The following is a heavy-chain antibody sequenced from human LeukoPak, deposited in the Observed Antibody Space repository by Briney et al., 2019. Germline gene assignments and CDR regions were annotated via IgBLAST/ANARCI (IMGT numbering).Heavy chain of an antibody. CDR1: GGTFSSYA. V-gene: IGHV1-69*13. D-gene: IGHD2-2*01. Sequence: ASVKVSCKASGGTFSSYAISWVRQAPGQGLEWMGGIIPTFGTANYAQKFQGRVTITADESTSTAYMELSSLRSEDTAVYYCARASSIVVVPAGAFDIWGQGTMVTVPS. CDR3: ARASSIVVVPAGAFDI. J-gene: IGHJ3*02. CDR2: IIPTFGTA.